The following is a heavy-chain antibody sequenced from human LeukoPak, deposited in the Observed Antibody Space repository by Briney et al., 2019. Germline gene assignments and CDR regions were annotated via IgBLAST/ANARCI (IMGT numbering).Heavy chain of an antibody. Sequence: ASVKVSCKASGYTFTGYGISWVRQAPGQGLEWMGWISAYNGNTNYAQKLQGRVTMTTDTSTSTAYMELRSLRSDDTAVYYCARAGGITIFGVVMDKHFDYWGQGTLVTVSS. V-gene: IGHV1-18*01. CDR2: ISAYNGNT. D-gene: IGHD3-3*01. CDR3: ARAGGITIFGVVMDKHFDY. J-gene: IGHJ4*02. CDR1: GYTFTGYG.